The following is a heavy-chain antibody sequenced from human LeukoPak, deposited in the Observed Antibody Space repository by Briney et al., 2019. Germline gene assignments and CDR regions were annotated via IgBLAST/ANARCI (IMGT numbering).Heavy chain of an antibody. D-gene: IGHD5-18*01. V-gene: IGHV5-51*01. CDR2: IYPGDSDT. Sequence: GESLKISCKSSGYSFTTYWIAWVRQMPGKGLEWMGIIYPGDSDTRYSPSFQGQVTISADKSISTAYLQWSSLGASDTAMYYCTRRGFSKNNLDSWGQGTLVTVSS. CDR1: GYSFTTYW. CDR3: TRRGFSKNNLDS. J-gene: IGHJ4*02.